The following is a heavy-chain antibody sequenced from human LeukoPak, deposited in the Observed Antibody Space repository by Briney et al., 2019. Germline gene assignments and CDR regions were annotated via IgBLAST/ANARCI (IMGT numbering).Heavy chain of an antibody. CDR2: IYYSGST. V-gene: IGHV4-59*01. CDR1: GGSISSYY. CDR3: ARVGVAAAGSFHFDY. Sequence: SEALSLTCTVSGGSISSYYWSWIRQPPGKGLEWIGYIYYSGSTNYNPSLKSRVTISVDTSKNQFSLKLSSVTAADTAVYYCARVGVAAAGSFHFDYWGQGTLVTVSS. D-gene: IGHD6-13*01. J-gene: IGHJ4*02.